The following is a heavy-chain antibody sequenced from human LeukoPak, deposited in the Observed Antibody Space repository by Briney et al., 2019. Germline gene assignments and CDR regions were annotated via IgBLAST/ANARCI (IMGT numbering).Heavy chain of an antibody. V-gene: IGHV3-33*01. CDR1: GFTFSSYG. D-gene: IGHD6-25*01. CDR3: AREGAALDY. Sequence: PGGSLRLSCAASGFTFSSYGMHWVRQAPGKGLEWVAVIWYDGSNKYYADSVRGRSTISRDNSKNTLYLQMNSLRAEDTAVYYCAREGAALDYWGQGTLVTVSS. CDR2: IWYDGSNK. J-gene: IGHJ4*02.